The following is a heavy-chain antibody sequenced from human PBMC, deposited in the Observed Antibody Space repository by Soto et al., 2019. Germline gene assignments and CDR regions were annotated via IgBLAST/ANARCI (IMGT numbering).Heavy chain of an antibody. J-gene: IGHJ3*02. D-gene: IGHD3-9*01. V-gene: IGHV1-18*01. Sequence: ASVKVSCKASGYTFTSYGISWVRQAPGQGLEWMGWISAYNGNTNYAQKLQGRVTMTTDTSTSTAYMELRSLRSDDTAVYYCARTYYDILTGYPPPDIWGQGTMVTGSS. CDR3: ARTYYDILTGYPPPDI. CDR2: ISAYNGNT. CDR1: GYTFTSYG.